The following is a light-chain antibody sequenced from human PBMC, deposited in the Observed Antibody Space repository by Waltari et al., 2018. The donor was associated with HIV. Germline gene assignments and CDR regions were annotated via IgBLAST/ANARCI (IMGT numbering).Light chain of an antibody. CDR3: QQYDSGPRGIT. CDR1: QSISAM. V-gene: IGKV3-15*01. Sequence: EIVMTQSPPTLSVSPGQRVTLSCRASQSISAMVAWYQQRPGQAPRLLIYEAATRPTGIPARFSGSGSGTEFTLIISSLQSEDFATYFCQQYDSGPRGITFGQGTMLEIK. J-gene: IGKJ2*01. CDR2: EAA.